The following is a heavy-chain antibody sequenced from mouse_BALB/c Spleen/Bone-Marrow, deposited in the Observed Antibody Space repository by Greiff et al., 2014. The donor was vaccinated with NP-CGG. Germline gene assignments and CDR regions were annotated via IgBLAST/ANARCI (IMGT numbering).Heavy chain of an antibody. V-gene: IGHV14-3*02. Sequence: VQLKESGAELLKPGASVKLSCTASGFNIKDTYMHWVKQRPEQGLEWIGRIDPANGNTKYDPKFQGKATITADTSSNTAYLQLSSLTSEDTAVYYCASYYYGSSLFAYWGQGTLVTVSA. CDR3: ASYYYGSSLFAY. CDR1: GFNIKDTY. CDR2: IDPANGNT. D-gene: IGHD1-1*01. J-gene: IGHJ3*01.